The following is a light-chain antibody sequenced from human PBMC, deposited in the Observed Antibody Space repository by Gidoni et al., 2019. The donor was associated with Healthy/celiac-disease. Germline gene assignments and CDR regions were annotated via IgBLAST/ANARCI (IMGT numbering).Light chain of an antibody. CDR2: DAS. V-gene: IGKV3-11*01. CDR1: QSVSSY. J-gene: IGKJ4*01. CDR3: QQRSNWLPLT. Sequence: DIVLTQSPATLSLSPGERATLSCRASQSVSSYLAWYQQKPGQAPKLLIYDASNMATGVPARFSGSGSGTDFTLTISSLEPEDFAVYYCQQRSNWLPLTFGGGTKVEIK.